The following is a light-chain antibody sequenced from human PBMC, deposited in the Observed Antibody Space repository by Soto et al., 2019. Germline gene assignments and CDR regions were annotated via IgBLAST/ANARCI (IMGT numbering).Light chain of an antibody. J-gene: IGKJ1*01. CDR3: QQYNSYSWK. V-gene: IGKV1-5*03. CDR2: KAS. Sequence: DIHMTHSPSTLSASVGARATVTCRSSQSIINWLAWYQQRPGKAPKLLIYKASTSESGVPSRFSGSGSGTEFTLIISSLHPDDFATYYCQQYNSYSWKFGQGTKVDIK. CDR1: QSIINW.